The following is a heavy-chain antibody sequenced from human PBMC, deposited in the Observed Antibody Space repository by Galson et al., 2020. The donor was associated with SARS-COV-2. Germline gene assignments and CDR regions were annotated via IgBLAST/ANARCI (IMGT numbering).Heavy chain of an antibody. CDR2: INHSGST. J-gene: IGHJ3*02. D-gene: IGHD4-17*01. CDR3: ARAPSTDAFDI. CDR1: GGSFSGYS. V-gene: IGHV4-34*01. Sequence: SQTLSLTCAVYGGSFSGYSWSWVRQPPGKGLEWIGEINHSGSTNYNPSLKSRVFISVDTSKNQFSLKLSSVTAADTAVYYCARAPSTDAFDIWGQGTMVTVSS.